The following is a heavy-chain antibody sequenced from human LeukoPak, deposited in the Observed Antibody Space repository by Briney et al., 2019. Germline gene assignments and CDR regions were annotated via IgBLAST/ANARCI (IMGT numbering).Heavy chain of an antibody. CDR1: GFSFSSYW. Sequence: GGSLGLSCAASGFSFSSYWMSWMRQAPGKGLEWVANIKFDGNEEYYVDSVKGRFSISRDSAKNSLYLQMNSLRAEDTAVYYCARDTFKWGTSKWFDPWGQGTLVTVSS. J-gene: IGHJ5*02. CDR2: IKFDGNEE. V-gene: IGHV3-7*01. CDR3: ARDTFKWGTSKWFDP. D-gene: IGHD2-8*01.